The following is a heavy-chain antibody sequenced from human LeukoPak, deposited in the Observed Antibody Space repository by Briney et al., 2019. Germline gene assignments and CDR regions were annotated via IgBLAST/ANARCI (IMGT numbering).Heavy chain of an antibody. V-gene: IGHV3-74*01. J-gene: IGHJ4*02. CDR3: AKSGLNRFDY. CDR2: INSDGSNT. Sequence: GGSLRLSCAASGFTFSSYWMNWVRQAPGKGLVWVSRINSDGSNTKYADSVKGRFTISRDNAKNTLYLQMNSLRAEDTAVYYCAKSGLNRFDYWGQGTLVTVSS. CDR1: GFTFSSYW. D-gene: IGHD2-15*01.